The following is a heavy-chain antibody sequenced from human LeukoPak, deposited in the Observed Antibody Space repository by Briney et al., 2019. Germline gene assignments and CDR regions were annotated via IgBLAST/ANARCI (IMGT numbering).Heavy chain of an antibody. J-gene: IGHJ4*02. CDR3: ARDGLEYYYDSSGYQTHFDY. CDR1: GYTFTSYG. CDR2: ISAYNGNT. V-gene: IGHV1-18*01. D-gene: IGHD3-22*01. Sequence: ASVKVSCKASGYTFTSYGISWVRQAPGQGLEWMGWISAYNGNTNCAQKLQGRVTMTTDTSTSTAYMELRSLRSDDTAVYYCARDGLEYYYDSSGYQTHFDYWGQGTLVTVPS.